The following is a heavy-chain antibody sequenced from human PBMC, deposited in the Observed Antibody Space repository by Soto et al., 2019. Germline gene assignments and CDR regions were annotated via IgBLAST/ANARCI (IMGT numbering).Heavy chain of an antibody. CDR2: ISAYNANT. CDR1: GYSFTTYG. CDR3: AREGPAPYYSYGMDV. Sequence: QVQLVQSGGEVKKPGASVKVSCKTSGYSFTTYGISWVRQAPGQGLEWMGWISAYNANTNYAQKLQGRVTMTTDTSTSTAYMERRSLRSDDTAVYYCAREGPAPYYSYGMDVWGQGSTVTVSS. J-gene: IGHJ6*02. V-gene: IGHV1-18*01.